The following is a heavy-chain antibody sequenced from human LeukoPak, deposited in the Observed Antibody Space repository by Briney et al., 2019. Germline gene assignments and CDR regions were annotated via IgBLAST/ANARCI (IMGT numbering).Heavy chain of an antibody. CDR3: ASTVATYCGGDCYRPSDAFDI. CDR1: GYTFTGYY. CDR2: INSNSGGT. Sequence: ASVKVSCKASGYTFTGYYMHWVRQAPGQGLEWMGWINSNSGGTNYAQKFQGRVTMTRDTSISKAYMELSRLRSDDTAVYYCASTVATYCGGDCYRPSDAFDIWGRGTMVTVSS. D-gene: IGHD2-21*02. J-gene: IGHJ3*02. V-gene: IGHV1-2*02.